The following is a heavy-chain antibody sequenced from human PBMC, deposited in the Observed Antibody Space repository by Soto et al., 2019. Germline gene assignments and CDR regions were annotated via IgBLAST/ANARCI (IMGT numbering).Heavy chain of an antibody. V-gene: IGHV1-8*01. CDR2: MNPNSGNT. D-gene: IGHD2-2*01. Sequence: EASVKVSCKASGYTFTSYDINWVRQATGQGLEWMGWMNPNSGNTGYAQKFQCRVTMTRNTSISTAYMELSSLRSEDTAVYYCARGKSWDALVPAAYNYYYYYGMDVWGQGTTVTVSS. CDR1: GYTFTSYD. J-gene: IGHJ6*02. CDR3: ARGKSWDALVPAAYNYYYYYGMDV.